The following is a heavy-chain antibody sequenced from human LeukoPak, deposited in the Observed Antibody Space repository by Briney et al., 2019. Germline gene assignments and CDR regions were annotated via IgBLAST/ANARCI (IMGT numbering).Heavy chain of an antibody. CDR3: ARDPIYDILTGHYNRPGTLYSGFDP. D-gene: IGHD3-9*01. Sequence: ASVKVSCKASGYTFTSHGISWVRQAPGQGLEWMGWINTNTGNPTYAQGFTGRFVFSLDTSVSTAYLQISSLKAEDTAVYYCARDPIYDILTGHYNRPGTLYSGFDPWGQGTLVTVSS. V-gene: IGHV7-4-1*02. CDR2: INTNTGNP. J-gene: IGHJ5*02. CDR1: GYTFTSHG.